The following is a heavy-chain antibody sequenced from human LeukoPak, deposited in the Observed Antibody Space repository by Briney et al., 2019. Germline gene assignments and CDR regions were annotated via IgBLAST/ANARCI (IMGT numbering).Heavy chain of an antibody. CDR2: INPSGGST. CDR1: GYTFTSYY. V-gene: IGHV1-46*01. D-gene: IGHD3-22*01. CDR3: ARDPARYDSSGYYDY. Sequence: ASVKVSCKASGYTFTSYYMHWVRQAPGQGLEWMGIINPSGGSTSYAQKFQGRVTMTRDTSTSTVYMELSSLRSEDTAVYYCARDPARYDSSGYYDYWGQGTLVTVSS. J-gene: IGHJ4*02.